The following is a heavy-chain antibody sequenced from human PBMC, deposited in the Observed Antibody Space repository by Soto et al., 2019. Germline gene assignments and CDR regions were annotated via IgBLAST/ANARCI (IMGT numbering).Heavy chain of an antibody. CDR3: TSPTELRPEGGWV. Sequence: QLQLQESGPGLVKPSETLSLTCTVSGGSISRSSYYWGWIRQPPGKGLEWIANMYYGGVTYYNPSLKSRATISADASKNQFSLKLTSVTGGDTAIQYCTSPTELRPEGGWVWGQGTLVTVSS. CDR2: MYYGGVT. CDR1: GGSISRSSYY. V-gene: IGHV4-39*01. D-gene: IGHD1-7*01. J-gene: IGHJ4*02.